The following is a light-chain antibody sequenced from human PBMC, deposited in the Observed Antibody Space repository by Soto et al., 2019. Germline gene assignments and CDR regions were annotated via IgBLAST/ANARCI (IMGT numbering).Light chain of an antibody. CDR1: QSVSSN. J-gene: IGKJ1*01. CDR3: QQYHSYWA. V-gene: IGKV3-15*01. CDR2: GAS. Sequence: RVMTQSPSILSVAPGARANLSCRASQSVSSNLAWYQQNPGQAPRLLIYGASTRATGIPARFSGSGSGTEFTLTISSLQTDDFSTYYCQQYHSYWAFGQGTKVDI.